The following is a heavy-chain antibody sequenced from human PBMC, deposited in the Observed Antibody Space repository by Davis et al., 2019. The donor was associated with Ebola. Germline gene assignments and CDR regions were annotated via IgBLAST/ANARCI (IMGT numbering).Heavy chain of an antibody. V-gene: IGHV3-23*01. Sequence: PGGSLRLSCADSVITFSSYAMTWVRQAPGKGLERVSAISGSGGTTYYAGPVKGRFTVSRDNSKKTMYLQMNSLRAEDTAVYYCARSGLSFGVVKYHYGMDVWGKGTTVTVSS. CDR1: VITFSSYA. J-gene: IGHJ6*04. CDR3: ARSGLSFGVVKYHYGMDV. D-gene: IGHD3-3*01. CDR2: ISGSGGTT.